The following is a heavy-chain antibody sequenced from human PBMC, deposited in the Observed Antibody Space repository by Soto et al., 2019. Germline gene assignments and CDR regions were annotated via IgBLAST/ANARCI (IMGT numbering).Heavy chain of an antibody. D-gene: IGHD5-12*01. Sequence: GESLKISCKGSGYSFTSYWIGWVRQMSGKGLEWMGIIYPGDSDTRYSPSFQGQVTISADRSISTAYLQWSSLKASDTAMYYCVRLKDGYNYVPFDYWGQGTLVTVSS. CDR2: IYPGDSDT. CDR1: GYSFTSYW. J-gene: IGHJ4*02. CDR3: VRLKDGYNYVPFDY. V-gene: IGHV5-51*01.